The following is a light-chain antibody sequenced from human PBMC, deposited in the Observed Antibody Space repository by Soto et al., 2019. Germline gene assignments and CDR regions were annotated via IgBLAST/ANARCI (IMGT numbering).Light chain of an antibody. J-gene: IGKJ4*01. V-gene: IGKV3-11*01. CDR3: QQRINWPLT. CDR1: QSVSSY. CDR2: DAS. Sequence: EIVLTQSPPTLSLSPGERATLSCRASQSVSSYLAWYQQKPGQAPRLLTFDASNKATAIPARFSGSGSGTDFTLTIRSLEPEDFALYYCQQRINWPLTFGGGTKVEIK.